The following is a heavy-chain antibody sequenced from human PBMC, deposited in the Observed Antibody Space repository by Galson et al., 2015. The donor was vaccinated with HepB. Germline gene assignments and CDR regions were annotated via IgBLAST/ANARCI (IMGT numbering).Heavy chain of an antibody. J-gene: IGHJ3*02. CDR3: ARRGPTTVTTMEGDAFDI. V-gene: IGHV4-39*01. CDR1: GGSISSSSYY. Sequence: SETLSLTCTVSGGSISSSSYYWGWIRQPPGKGLEWIGSIYYSGSTYYNPSLKSRVTISVDTSKNQFSLKLSSVTAADTAVYYCARRGPTTVTTMEGDAFDIWGQGTMVTVSS. D-gene: IGHD4-17*01. CDR2: IYYSGST.